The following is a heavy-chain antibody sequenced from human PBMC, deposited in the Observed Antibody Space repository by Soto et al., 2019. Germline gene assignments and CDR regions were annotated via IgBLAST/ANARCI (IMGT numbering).Heavy chain of an antibody. V-gene: IGHV3-30*18. CDR1: GFTFSSYG. D-gene: IGHD4-17*01. J-gene: IGHJ6*02. Sequence: GGSLRLSCAASGFTFSSYGMHWVRQAPGKGLEWVAVISYDGSNKYYADSVKGRFTISRDNSKNTLYLQMNSLRAEDTTVYYCAKETVNRPKNYYYYYGMDVWGQGTTVTVSS. CDR2: ISYDGSNK. CDR3: AKETVNRPKNYYYYYGMDV.